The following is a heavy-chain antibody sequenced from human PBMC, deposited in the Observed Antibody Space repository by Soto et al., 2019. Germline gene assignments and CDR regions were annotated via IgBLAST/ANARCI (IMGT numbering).Heavy chain of an antibody. CDR1: GYSISSGYY. Sequence: SDTLSLTCAVSGYSISSGYYWGWIRQPPGKGLEWIGSIYHSGSTYYNPSLKSRVAISVDTSKNQFSLKLSSVTDADTAVYYGARYTMTTDFDHWGQGTLVTVS. V-gene: IGHV4-38-2*01. CDR3: ARYTMTTDFDH. J-gene: IGHJ4*02. CDR2: IYHSGST. D-gene: IGHD4-4*01.